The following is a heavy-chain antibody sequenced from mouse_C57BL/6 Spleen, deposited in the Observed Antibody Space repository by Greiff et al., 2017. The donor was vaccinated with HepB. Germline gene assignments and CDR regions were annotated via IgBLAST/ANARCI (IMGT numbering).Heavy chain of an antibody. Sequence: VQLKESGAELVKPGASVKLSCTASGFNIKDYYMHWVKQRTEQGLEWIGRIDPEDGEPKYAPKFQGKATITADTSSNTAYLQLSSLTSEDTAVYYCARSYYGSPYFDYWGQGTTLTVSS. D-gene: IGHD1-1*01. CDR1: GFNIKDYY. CDR2: IDPEDGEP. V-gene: IGHV14-2*01. J-gene: IGHJ2*01. CDR3: ARSYYGSPYFDY.